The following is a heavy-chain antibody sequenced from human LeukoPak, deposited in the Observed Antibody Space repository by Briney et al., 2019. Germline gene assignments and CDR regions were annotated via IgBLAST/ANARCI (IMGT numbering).Heavy chain of an antibody. CDR2: FDPEDGET. D-gene: IGHD3-22*01. Sequence: ASVKVSCKASGGTFSSYAISWVRQAPGQGLEWMGGFDPEDGETIYAQKFQGRVTMTEDTSTDTAYMELSSLRSEDTAVYYCATAIDADSSGYYYVMYYWGQGTLVTVSS. J-gene: IGHJ4*02. CDR3: ATAIDADSSGYYYVMYY. CDR1: GGTFSSYA. V-gene: IGHV1-24*01.